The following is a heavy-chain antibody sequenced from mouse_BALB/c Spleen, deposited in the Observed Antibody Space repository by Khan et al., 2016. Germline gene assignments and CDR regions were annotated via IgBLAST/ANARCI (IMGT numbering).Heavy chain of an antibody. CDR3: ATDRYDVDCSECIDV. D-gene: IGHD1-1*01. CDR2: INTYTGEP. Sequence: QIQLVQSGPELKKPGETVKISCTASGYTFTNSGMNWVKQAPGKDLKWMGRINTYTGEPTYADDFKGRFAFSLETSANTAYLQLNNLRNEDTAICSCATDRYDVDCSECIDVWGAGTTVTVSS. V-gene: IGHV9-3-1*01. J-gene: IGHJ1*01. CDR1: GYTFTNSG.